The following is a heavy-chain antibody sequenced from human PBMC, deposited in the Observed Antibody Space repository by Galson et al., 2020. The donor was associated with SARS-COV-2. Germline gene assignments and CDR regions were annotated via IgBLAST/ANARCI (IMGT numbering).Heavy chain of an antibody. CDR1: GFTFSSYS. D-gene: IGHD4-17*01. Sequence: TGGSLRLSCAASGFTFSSYSMNWVRQAPEKGLEWVSYISSSSSTTYYADSVKGRFTISRDNAKNSLYLQMNSLRDEDTAVYYCARDTAVTGDFDYWGQGTLVTVSS. CDR2: ISSSSSTT. CDR3: ARDTAVTGDFDY. J-gene: IGHJ4*02. V-gene: IGHV3-48*02.